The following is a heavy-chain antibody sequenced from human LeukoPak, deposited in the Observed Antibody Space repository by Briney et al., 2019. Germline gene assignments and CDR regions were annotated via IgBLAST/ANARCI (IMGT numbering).Heavy chain of an antibody. CDR1: GFTFSSYA. D-gene: IGHD5/OR15-5a*01. V-gene: IGHV3-48*03. Sequence: GGSLRLSCAASGFTFSSYAFNWVRQAPGKGLEWVSFISNSGTATHYADSVKGRFSISRDSARNSVYLQMNSLRVEDTAVYYCAREHTAVSDYWGQGTLVTVSS. CDR2: ISNSGTAT. CDR3: AREHTAVSDY. J-gene: IGHJ4*02.